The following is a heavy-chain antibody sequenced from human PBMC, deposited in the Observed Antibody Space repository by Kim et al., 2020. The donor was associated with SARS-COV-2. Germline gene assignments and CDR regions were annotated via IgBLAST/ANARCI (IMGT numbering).Heavy chain of an antibody. CDR3: ARDFHITMAGGVKFHLGGFDP. CDR1: GYRFTSYG. Sequence: ASVKVSCKASGYRFTSYGISWVRQAPGQGLEWMGWISPYNGKTNYAQKLQGRVTMTTDTSTSTVYMELRSLRSGDTAVYYCARDFHITMAGGVKFHLGGFDPWGQGTLVTVSS. V-gene: IGHV1-18*01. J-gene: IGHJ5*02. CDR2: ISPYNGKT. D-gene: IGHD3-10*01.